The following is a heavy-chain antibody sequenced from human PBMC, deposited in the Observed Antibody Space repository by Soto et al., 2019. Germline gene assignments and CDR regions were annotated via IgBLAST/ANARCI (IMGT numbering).Heavy chain of an antibody. V-gene: IGHV4-4*02. CDR3: AKDLWGAKATDY. J-gene: IGHJ4*02. D-gene: IGHD7-27*01. CDR1: CGSISSDNW. CDR2: IYHTGST. Sequence: SETLSLTCAVSCGSISSDNWWNWVRQPPGKGLEWIGEIYHTGSTNYNPSLKSRVAISVDKSKNQFSLKLSSVTAADTAVYYCAKDLWGAKATDYWGQGTLVTVSS.